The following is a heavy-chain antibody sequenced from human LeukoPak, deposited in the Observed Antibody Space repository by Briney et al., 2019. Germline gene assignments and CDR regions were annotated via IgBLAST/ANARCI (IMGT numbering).Heavy chain of an antibody. D-gene: IGHD6-19*01. CDR1: GGSISSYY. CDR2: IYDSGTT. CDR3: ARDRGVAGVDY. V-gene: IGHV4-59*01. J-gene: IGHJ4*02. Sequence: PSETLSLTCTVSGGSISSYYWSWIRQPPGKGLEWFGYIYDSGTTNYNPSLKSRVTISVDTSKNQFSLKLSSVTAADTAVYYCARDRGVAGVDYWGQGTLVTVSS.